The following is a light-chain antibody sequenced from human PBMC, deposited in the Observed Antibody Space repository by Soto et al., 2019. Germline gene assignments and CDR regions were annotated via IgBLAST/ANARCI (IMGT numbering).Light chain of an antibody. J-gene: IGLJ3*02. CDR3: AAWDDSLSGVV. CDR1: SSNIGSNT. V-gene: IGLV1-44*01. Sequence: QLVLTQPPSASGTPGQRVTISCSGSSSNIGSNTVNWYQQLPGTAPKLLIYSNNQRPSGVPDRFSGSKSGTSASLAISGLRSEDEAEYYCAAWDDSLSGVVFGGGTKLTVL. CDR2: SNN.